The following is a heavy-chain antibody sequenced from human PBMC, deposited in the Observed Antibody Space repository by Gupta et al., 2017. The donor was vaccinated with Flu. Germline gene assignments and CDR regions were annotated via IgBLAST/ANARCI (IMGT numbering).Heavy chain of an antibody. Sequence: QVQLVESGGGVVQPGRSLRLSCAASGFTFSSYGMHWVLQAPGKGLEWVAVIWYDGSKKYYADSVKGRFTISRDNSKNTLYLQMNSLRAEDTAVYYCARGLNSGYYYYGMDVWGQGTTVTVSS. CDR1: GFTFSSYG. J-gene: IGHJ6*02. D-gene: IGHD3-22*01. V-gene: IGHV3-33*01. CDR2: IWYDGSKK. CDR3: ARGLNSGYYYYGMDV.